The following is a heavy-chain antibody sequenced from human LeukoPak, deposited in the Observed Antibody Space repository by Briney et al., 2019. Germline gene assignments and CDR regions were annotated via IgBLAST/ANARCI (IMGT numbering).Heavy chain of an antibody. CDR2: ISAYNGNT. D-gene: IGHD6-13*01. V-gene: IGHV1-18*01. CDR1: GYTFTSYG. Sequence: GASVKVSCKASGYTFTSYGISWVRQAPGQGLEWMGWISAYNGNTNYAQKLQGRVTMTTDTSTSTAYMELRSLRSDVTAVYYCASAIAAAGSFDYWGQGTLVTVSS. CDR3: ASAIAAAGSFDY. J-gene: IGHJ4*02.